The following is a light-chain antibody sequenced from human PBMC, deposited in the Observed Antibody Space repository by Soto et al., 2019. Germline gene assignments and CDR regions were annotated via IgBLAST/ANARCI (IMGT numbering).Light chain of an antibody. J-gene: IGKJ1*01. Sequence: DIQMTQSPSSLSASVGDRVTITCRASQNINTYLNWYQQKPGKAPQLVIYAASSLQSGVPSRFSGSGSGTDFTLTISSLQPEDFATYYCQQSYNTLWTFGQGTKVDIK. V-gene: IGKV1-39*01. CDR3: QQSYNTLWT. CDR2: AAS. CDR1: QNINTY.